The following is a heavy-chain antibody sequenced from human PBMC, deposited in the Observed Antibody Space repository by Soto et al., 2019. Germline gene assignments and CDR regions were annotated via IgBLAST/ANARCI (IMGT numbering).Heavy chain of an antibody. CDR3: ARIDCTGNNCNPYYHYGMDV. V-gene: IGHV3-33*01. Sequence: GGSLRLSCAASGFTFYTYGTHWVRQVPGKGLQWVAVIWYDGGTKYYADSVRGRFTVSRDNSKNTLYLQMNSLRDEDTAVYYCARIDCTGNNCNPYYHYGMDVWGQGTTVTVSS. J-gene: IGHJ6*02. D-gene: IGHD2-8*02. CDR2: IWYDGGTK. CDR1: GFTFYTYG.